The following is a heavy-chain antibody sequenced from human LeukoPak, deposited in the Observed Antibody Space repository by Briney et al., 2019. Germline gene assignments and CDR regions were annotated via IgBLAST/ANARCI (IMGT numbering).Heavy chain of an antibody. J-gene: IGHJ6*02. CDR1: GYRFTSYW. V-gene: IGHV5-51*01. CDR2: IYPGDSDT. D-gene: IGHD3-10*01. Sequence: GESLKISCKGSGYRFTSYWIGWVRQLPGKGLEWMGIIYPGDSDTRYSPSFQGQVTNSADKSITTPYLHSSSLKASDTAMYYCARPMGSSYYYYGMDVWGQGTTVTVSS. CDR3: ARPMGSSYYYYGMDV.